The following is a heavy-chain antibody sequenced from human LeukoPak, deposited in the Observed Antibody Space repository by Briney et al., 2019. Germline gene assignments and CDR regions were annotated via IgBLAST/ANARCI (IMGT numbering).Heavy chain of an antibody. Sequence: PWETLSLTCTVSGGSISSYYWSWIRQPPGKGLEWIGYIYYSGSTNYNPSLKSRVTISVDTSKNQFSLKLSSVTAADTAVYYCARYVVVTALDYYYMDVWGKGTTVTISS. V-gene: IGHV4-59*01. CDR1: GGSISSYY. D-gene: IGHD2-21*02. CDR3: ARYVVVTALDYYYMDV. J-gene: IGHJ6*03. CDR2: IYYSGST.